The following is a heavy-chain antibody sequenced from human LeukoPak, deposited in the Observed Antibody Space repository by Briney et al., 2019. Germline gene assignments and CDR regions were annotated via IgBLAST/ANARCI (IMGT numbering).Heavy chain of an antibody. CDR1: GGSISSYY. D-gene: IGHD1-14*01. J-gene: IGHJ4*02. Sequence: SETLSLTCTVSGGSISSYYWSWIRQPPGKGLEWIGYIYYSGSTNYNPSLKSRVTISVDTSKNQFSLKLSSVTAADTAVYYCARQWGAYGTPSFDYWGQGTLVTVSS. CDR3: ARQWGAYGTPSFDY. V-gene: IGHV4-59*01. CDR2: IYYSGST.